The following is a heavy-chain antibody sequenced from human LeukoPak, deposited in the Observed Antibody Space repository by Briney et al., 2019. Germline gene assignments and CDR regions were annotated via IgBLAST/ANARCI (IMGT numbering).Heavy chain of an antibody. J-gene: IGHJ4*02. Sequence: GGSLRLSCAASGFTFSSYAMCWVCQAQGKGLEWVSAISGSGGSTYYADSVKGRFTISRDNSKNTLYLQMNSLRAEDTAVYYCAKGRVRMTTVTPVDYWGQGTLVTVSS. D-gene: IGHD4-11*01. CDR3: AKGRVRMTTVTPVDY. CDR2: ISGSGGST. CDR1: GFTFSSYA. V-gene: IGHV3-23*01.